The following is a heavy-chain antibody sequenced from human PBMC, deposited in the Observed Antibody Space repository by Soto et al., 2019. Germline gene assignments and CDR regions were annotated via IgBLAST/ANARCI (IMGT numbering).Heavy chain of an antibody. V-gene: IGHV4-59*01. J-gene: IGHJ4*02. Sequence: QVQLQESGPGLVKPSETLSLTCTVSAGSITNYYWNWIRQPPEKGLEWIGFIHHTGSSMSNPSLRSRLTMSVYTTEGQISLNLRAVTAADAAVYYCAKWNEMKRSFDDWGQGILVTVSS. CDR2: IHHTGSS. CDR1: AGSITNYY. D-gene: IGHD1-1*01. CDR3: AKWNEMKRSFDD.